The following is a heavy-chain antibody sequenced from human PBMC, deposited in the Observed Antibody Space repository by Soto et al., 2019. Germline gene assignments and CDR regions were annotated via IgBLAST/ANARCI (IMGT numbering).Heavy chain of an antibody. CDR1: GFTFSSYA. Sequence: GGSLRLSCAASGFTFSSYAMHWVRQAPGKGLEWVAVISYDGSNKYYADSVKGRFTISRDNSKNTLYLQMNSLRAEDTAVYYCARDPDTSPKQRRYYYYGMDVWGQGTTVTVSS. J-gene: IGHJ6*02. D-gene: IGHD6-25*01. CDR3: ARDPDTSPKQRRYYYYGMDV. CDR2: ISYDGSNK. V-gene: IGHV3-30-3*01.